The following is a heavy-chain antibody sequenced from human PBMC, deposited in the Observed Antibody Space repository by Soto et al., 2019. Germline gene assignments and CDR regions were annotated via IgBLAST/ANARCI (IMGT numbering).Heavy chain of an antibody. CDR1: GGSISSSSYY. D-gene: IGHD1-26*01. Sequence: PSETLSLTCTVSGGSISSSSYYWGWIRQPPGKGLEWIGSIYYSGSTYYNPSLTSRVTISVDTSKNQFSLKLSSVTAADTAVYYCSRRAVVGKDAFDIWGQGRMVTV. V-gene: IGHV4-39*01. CDR3: SRRAVVGKDAFDI. CDR2: IYYSGST. J-gene: IGHJ3*02.